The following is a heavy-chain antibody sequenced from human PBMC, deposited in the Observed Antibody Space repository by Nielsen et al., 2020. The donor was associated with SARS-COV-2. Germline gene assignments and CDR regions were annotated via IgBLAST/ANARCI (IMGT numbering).Heavy chain of an antibody. V-gene: IGHV1-18*01. J-gene: IGHJ6*02. Sequence: VKVSCKASGYTFTSYDISWVRQAPGQGLEWMGWISAYNGNTNYAQKLQGRVTMTTDTSTSTAYMELRSLRSDDTAVYYCARDGSIAARPYYYGMDVWGQGTTVTVSS. D-gene: IGHD6-6*01. CDR1: GYTFTSYD. CDR2: ISAYNGNT. CDR3: ARDGSIAARPYYYGMDV.